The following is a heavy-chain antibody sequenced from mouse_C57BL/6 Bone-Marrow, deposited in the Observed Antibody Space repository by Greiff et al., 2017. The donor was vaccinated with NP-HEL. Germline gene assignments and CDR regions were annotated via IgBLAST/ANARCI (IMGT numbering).Heavy chain of an antibody. J-gene: IGHJ1*03. CDR3: TPITTVGYFDV. V-gene: IGHV14-4*01. D-gene: IGHD1-1*01. Sequence: EVQLQQSGAELVRPGASVKLSCTASGFNIKDDYMHWVKQRPEQGLEWIGWIDPENGDTEYASKFQGKATITADTSSNTAYLQLSSLTSEDTAVYDCTPITTVGYFDVWGTGTTVTVSS. CDR1: GFNIKDDY. CDR2: IDPENGDT.